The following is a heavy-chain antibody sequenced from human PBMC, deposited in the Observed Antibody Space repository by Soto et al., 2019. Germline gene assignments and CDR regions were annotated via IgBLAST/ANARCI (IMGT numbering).Heavy chain of an antibody. CDR3: ARGPVVVPSAIA. CDR2: ISSSSSYI. V-gene: IGHV3-21*01. D-gene: IGHD2-2*01. Sequence: LRLSCAASGFTFSSYSMNWVRQAPGKGLEWVSSISSSSSYIYYADSVKGRLTISRDNAKNSLYLQMNSLRSEDTAVYYCARGPVVVPSAIAWGQGTLVTVSS. J-gene: IGHJ5*02. CDR1: GFTFSSYS.